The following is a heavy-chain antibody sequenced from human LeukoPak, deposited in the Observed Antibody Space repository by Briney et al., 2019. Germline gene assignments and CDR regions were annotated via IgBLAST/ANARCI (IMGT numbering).Heavy chain of an antibody. J-gene: IGHJ2*01. Sequence: PGGSLRLSCAASGFTFSNYAMTWVRQAPGKGLEWVSGISGSGSSTYYADSGKGRFTISRDTSKNTLDLQMNSLRAEDTAVYFCARDRDISGCFYWHFDLWGRGTMVTVSS. CDR1: GFTFSNYA. D-gene: IGHD6-19*01. CDR3: ARDRDISGCFYWHFDL. V-gene: IGHV3-23*01. CDR2: ISGSGSST.